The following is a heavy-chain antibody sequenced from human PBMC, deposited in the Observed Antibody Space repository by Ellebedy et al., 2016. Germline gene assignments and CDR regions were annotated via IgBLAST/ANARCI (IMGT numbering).Heavy chain of an antibody. CDR1: GYTLTELS. CDR2: FDPEDGET. CDR3: ARGFGSSWTLLTPNDAFDI. V-gene: IGHV1-24*01. Sequence: ASVKVSCXVSGYTLTELSMHWVRQAPGKGLEWMGGFDPEDGETIYAQKFQGRVTMTEDTSTDTAYMELSSLRSEDTAVYYCARGFGSSWTLLTPNDAFDIWGQGTMVTVSS. D-gene: IGHD6-13*01. J-gene: IGHJ3*02.